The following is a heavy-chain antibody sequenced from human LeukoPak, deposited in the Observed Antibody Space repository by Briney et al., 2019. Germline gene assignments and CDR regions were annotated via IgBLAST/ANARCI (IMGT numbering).Heavy chain of an antibody. CDR3: ARLQELGHRDPDS. V-gene: IGHV1-18*01. J-gene: IGHJ4*02. D-gene: IGHD6-13*01. CDR1: GYKFTTFA. CDR2: INTYNGGA. Sequence: ASVKVSCKASGYKFTTFAISWVRLAPGQGLEWMGGINTYNGGAKYAQNFQGRVTMTTDTSTTTAYMELRRLTPDDTAMYYCARLQELGHRDPDSWGQGTLVTVSS.